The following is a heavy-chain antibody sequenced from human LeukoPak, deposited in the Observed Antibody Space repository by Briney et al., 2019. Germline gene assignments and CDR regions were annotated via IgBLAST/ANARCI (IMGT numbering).Heavy chain of an antibody. J-gene: IGHJ4*02. CDR2: ISGSGGST. CDR3: ANELRYYYDSSDGPYYFDY. CDR1: GFTFSSYA. D-gene: IGHD3-22*01. V-gene: IGHV3-23*01. Sequence: PGGSLRLSCAASGFTFSSYAMSWVRQAPGKGLEWVSAISGSGGSTYYADSVKGRFTISRDNSKNTLYLQMNSLRAEDTAVYYCANELRYYYDSSDGPYYFDYWGQGTLVTVSS.